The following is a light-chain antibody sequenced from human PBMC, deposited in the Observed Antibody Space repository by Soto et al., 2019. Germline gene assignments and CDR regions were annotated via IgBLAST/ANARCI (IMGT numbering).Light chain of an antibody. Sequence: AIRMTQSPSSISASTGDRVTITCRASQVISSFLAWYQQKPGKAPKLLIYAAATLQRGAPSRFSPSGSGTDFTLTISRLQSEDFATYFCQQYLSYPYTFGQGTKLEI. CDR3: QQYLSYPYT. V-gene: IGKV1-8*01. J-gene: IGKJ2*01. CDR2: AAA. CDR1: QVISSF.